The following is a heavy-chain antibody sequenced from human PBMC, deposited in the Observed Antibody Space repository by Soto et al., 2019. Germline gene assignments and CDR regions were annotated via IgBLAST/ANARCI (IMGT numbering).Heavy chain of an antibody. CDR2: IYYSGST. Sequence: SETLSLTCTVSGDSISSSTYFWGWVRQPPGKGLEWIGSIYYSGSTYYNPSLKSRVTISVDRSKNQFSLKLTSVTAADTAVYYCARVPSPWGQGTLVTVSS. CDR1: GDSISSSTYF. V-gene: IGHV4-39*07. J-gene: IGHJ5*02. CDR3: ARVPSP.